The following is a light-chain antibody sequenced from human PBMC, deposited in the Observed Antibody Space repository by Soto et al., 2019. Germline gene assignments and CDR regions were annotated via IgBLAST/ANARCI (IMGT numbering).Light chain of an antibody. CDR3: QQYGRTSWT. Sequence: EIVLTQSPGTLSLSPGEGATLSCRASQSVSTNFFAWYQQKPGQAPRLLIYGASTRATGIPDRFSGSGSGTDFTLTICRLEHEVFAVYYCQQYGRTSWTFGQGTKV. CDR2: GAS. CDR1: QSVSTNF. J-gene: IGKJ1*01. V-gene: IGKV3-20*01.